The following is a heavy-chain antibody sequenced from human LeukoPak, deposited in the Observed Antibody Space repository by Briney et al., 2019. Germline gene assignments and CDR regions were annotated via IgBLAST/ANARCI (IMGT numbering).Heavy chain of an antibody. V-gene: IGHV3-66*01. CDR2: IYAGGSA. D-gene: IGHD3-10*01. Sequence: PGGSLRLSCAASGFTVRSTYMSWVRQAPGKGLEWVSIIYAGGSAYYADSVKGRFTISRDNSKNTLYLQMNSLRVEDSALYYCARGYYGSGSYYMGNYWGQGTLVTVSS. J-gene: IGHJ4*02. CDR3: ARGYYGSGSYYMGNY. CDR1: GFTVRSTY.